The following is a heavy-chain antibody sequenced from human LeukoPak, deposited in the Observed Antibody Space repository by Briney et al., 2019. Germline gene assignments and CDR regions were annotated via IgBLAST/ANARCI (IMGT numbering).Heavy chain of an antibody. J-gene: IGHJ5*02. CDR3: ARGVVPAAIGHNWFDP. V-gene: IGHV4-59*12. CDR2: IYYSGST. D-gene: IGHD2-2*01. CDR1: GGSISSYY. Sequence: PSETLSLTCTVSGGSISSYYWSWIRQPPGKGLEWIGYIYYSGSTNYNPSLKSRVTISVDTSKNQFSLKLSSVTAADTAVYYCARGVVPAAIGHNWFDPWGQGTLVTVSS.